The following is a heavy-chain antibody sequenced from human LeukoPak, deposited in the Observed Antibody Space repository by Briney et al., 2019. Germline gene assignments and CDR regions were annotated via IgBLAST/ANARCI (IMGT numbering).Heavy chain of an antibody. CDR2: IKQDGTEK. V-gene: IGHV3-7*05. Sequence: GGSLRLSCAASGFTFSNAWMTWVRQAPGEGLEWVANIKQDGTEKYYVDSVKGRFTISRDNAKNSLYLQMNSLRAEDTAVYYCARDSEWGLLRSDYWGQGTLVTVSS. CDR1: GFTFSNAW. D-gene: IGHD1-26*01. J-gene: IGHJ4*02. CDR3: ARDSEWGLLRSDY.